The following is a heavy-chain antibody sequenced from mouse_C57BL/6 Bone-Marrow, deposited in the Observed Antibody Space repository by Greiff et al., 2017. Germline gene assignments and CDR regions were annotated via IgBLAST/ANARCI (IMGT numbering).Heavy chain of an antibody. J-gene: IGHJ4*01. CDR1: GYTFTSYW. CDR3: ARGESYYAMDY. CDR2: INPSSGYT. Sequence: QVQLQQSGAELAKPGASVKLSCKASGYTFTSYWMHWVKQRPGQGLEWIGYINPSSGYTKYNQKFKDKDTLTADKSSSTAYMQLSSLTYEDSAVYYCARGESYYAMDYWGQGTSVTVSS. V-gene: IGHV1-7*01.